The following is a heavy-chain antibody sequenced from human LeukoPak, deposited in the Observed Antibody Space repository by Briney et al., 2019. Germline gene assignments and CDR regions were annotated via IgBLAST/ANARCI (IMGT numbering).Heavy chain of an antibody. CDR2: IYDDGST. CDR3: ARPTGYCGGDCPWGVGAFDI. Sequence: SETLSLTCTVSGDSISSSTYYWGWLRQTPGKGLEWIGSIYDDGSTKYRPSLNSRVTISVDTSKNQFSLKMTSVTAADTAVYYCARPTGYCGGDCPWGVGAFDIWGQGTMVTVSS. CDR1: GDSISSSTYY. J-gene: IGHJ3*02. D-gene: IGHD2-21*02. V-gene: IGHV4-39*07.